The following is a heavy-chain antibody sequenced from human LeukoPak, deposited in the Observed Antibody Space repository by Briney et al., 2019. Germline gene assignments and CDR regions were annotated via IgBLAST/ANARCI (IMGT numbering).Heavy chain of an antibody. J-gene: IGHJ4*02. Sequence: SETLSLTCTVSGDSIGSSSDYWGWIRQPPGKELGWIGNIYYTGSTYYNPSLKSRITISVDTSKNQFSLTLSSVTAADTAVYSCARLVSAVDSWFDYWGQGTLVTVSS. CDR1: GDSIGSSSDY. D-gene: IGHD5-12*01. CDR3: ARLVSAVDSWFDY. CDR2: IYYTGST. V-gene: IGHV4-39*01.